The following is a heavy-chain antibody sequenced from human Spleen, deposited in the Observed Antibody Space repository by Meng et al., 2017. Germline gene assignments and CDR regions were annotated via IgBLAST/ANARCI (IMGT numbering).Heavy chain of an antibody. Sequence: GGSLRLSCAASGFTFSSYWMSWVRQAPGKGLEWVANIKQDGSEKYYVDSVKGRFTISRDNSKNMLSLQMNSLRVEDTAVYYCVKGYRIVGASQFDFWGQGTMVTVSS. J-gene: IGHJ4*02. CDR3: VKGYRIVGASQFDF. V-gene: IGHV3-7*03. D-gene: IGHD1-26*01. CDR1: GFTFSSYW. CDR2: IKQDGSEK.